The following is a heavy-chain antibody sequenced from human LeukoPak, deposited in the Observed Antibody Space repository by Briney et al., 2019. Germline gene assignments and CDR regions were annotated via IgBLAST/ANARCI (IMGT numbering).Heavy chain of an antibody. CDR1: GYTFTGYY. J-gene: IGHJ5*02. D-gene: IGHD2-21*01. CDR3: ARDLCGGDCYNIDP. Sequence: ASVKVSCKASGYTFTGYYMHWVRQAPGQGLEWMGWINPNSGGTNYAQKFQGRVTITRDTSISTAYMELSRLRSDDTAVYYCARDLCGGDCYNIDPWGQGTLVTVSS. CDR2: INPNSGGT. V-gene: IGHV1-2*02.